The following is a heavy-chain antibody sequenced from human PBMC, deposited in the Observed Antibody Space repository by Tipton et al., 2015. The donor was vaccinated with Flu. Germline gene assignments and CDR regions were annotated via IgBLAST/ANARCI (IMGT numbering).Heavy chain of an antibody. CDR1: GGSISSYY. CDR3: ARDLGSSGSFDY. D-gene: IGHD6-13*01. V-gene: IGHV4-59*01. CDR2: IYYSGST. Sequence: LRLSCTVSGGSISSYYWSWIRQPPGKGLEWIGYIYYSGSTNYNPSLKSRVTISVDTSKNQFSLKLSSVTAADTAAYYCARDLGSSGSFDYWGQGTLVTVSS. J-gene: IGHJ4*02.